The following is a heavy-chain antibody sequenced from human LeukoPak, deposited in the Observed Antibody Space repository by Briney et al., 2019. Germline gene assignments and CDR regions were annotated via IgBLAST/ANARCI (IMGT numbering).Heavy chain of an antibody. CDR1: GFTFSSYS. CDR3: ARKNSPYYYYNSGYYPWFDI. J-gene: IGHJ3*02. Sequence: GGSLRLSCAASGFTFSSYSMNWVRQAPGKGLEWVSSISSSSSYIYYADSVKGRFTISRDNAKNSLYLQMNSLRAEDTAVYYCARKNSPYYYYNSGYYPWFDIWGQGTMVTVSS. V-gene: IGHV3-21*01. CDR2: ISSSSSYI. D-gene: IGHD3-22*01.